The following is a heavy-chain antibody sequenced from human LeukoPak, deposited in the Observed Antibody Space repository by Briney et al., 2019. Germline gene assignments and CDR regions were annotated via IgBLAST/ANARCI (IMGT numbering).Heavy chain of an antibody. CDR3: AKFDYDTLTGYSTFDY. CDR2: ISGSGGST. CDR1: GFTFSSYA. V-gene: IGHV3-23*01. J-gene: IGHJ4*02. D-gene: IGHD3-9*01. Sequence: GGSLRLSCAASGFTFSSYAMSWVRQAPGKGLEWVSAISGSGGSTYYADSVKGRFTISRDNSKNTLYLQMNSLRAEDTAVYYCAKFDYDTLTGYSTFDYWGQGTLVTVSS.